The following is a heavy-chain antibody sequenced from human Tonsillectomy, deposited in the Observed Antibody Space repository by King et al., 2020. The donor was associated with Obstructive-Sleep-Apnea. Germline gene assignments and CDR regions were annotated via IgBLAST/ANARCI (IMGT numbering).Heavy chain of an antibody. CDR3: TTGGKTI. J-gene: IGHJ4*02. CDR1: GFTFSNAW. D-gene: IGHD3-3*01. V-gene: IGHV3-15*01. CDR2: IKSKTDGGTT. Sequence: VQLVESGGGLVKPGGSLRLSCAASGFTFSNAWMSCVRQAPGKGLEGGGRIKSKTDGGTTDYAAPVKGRFTISRDDSKNRLYLQMNSLKTEDTAVYYCTTGGKTIWGQGTLVTVSS.